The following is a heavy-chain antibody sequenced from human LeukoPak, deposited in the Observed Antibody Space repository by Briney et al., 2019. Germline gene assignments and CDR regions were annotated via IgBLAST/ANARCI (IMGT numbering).Heavy chain of an antibody. V-gene: IGHV3-30*02. D-gene: IGHD3-22*01. CDR3: AKAIYDSSGYYPFDY. CDR1: GFTFSSYG. Sequence: PGGSLRLSCAASGFTFSSYGMHWVRQAPGKGLEWVAFIRYDGSNKYYADSVKGRFTISRDNSKNTLYLQMNSLRAEDTAVYYCAKAIYDSSGYYPFDYWGQGTLVTVSS. CDR2: IRYDGSNK. J-gene: IGHJ4*02.